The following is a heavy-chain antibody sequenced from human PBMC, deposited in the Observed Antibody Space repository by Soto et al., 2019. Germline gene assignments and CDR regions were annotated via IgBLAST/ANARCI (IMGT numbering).Heavy chain of an antibody. CDR2: ISPHNGNA. CDR3: ARPKRSGYDRGDSYYHTMDV. V-gene: IGHV1-18*01. CDR1: GYPFTSNR. J-gene: IGHJ6*02. D-gene: IGHD3-3*01. Sequence: QVHLVQSGPEVKKTGASVKVSCKTSGYPFTSNRLSWVRRAPGQGLEWMGWISPHNGNAKYAQKFQDRLIITADRSTQTAAMELGSLRSEDTAVYYCARPKRSGYDRGDSYYHTMDVWGHGTTVTVS.